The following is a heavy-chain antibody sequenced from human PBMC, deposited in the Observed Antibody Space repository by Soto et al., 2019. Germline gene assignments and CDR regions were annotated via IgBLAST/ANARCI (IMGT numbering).Heavy chain of an antibody. D-gene: IGHD3-10*01. CDR2: IYYSGST. CDR1: EGSISGGGYY. CDR3: ARVLVLETMVAYFDY. J-gene: IGHJ4*02. Sequence: PSETLSLSYTVAEGSISGGGYYWIWISQHPGKGLEWIGYIYYSGSTYYNPSLKSRVTISVDTSKNQFSLKLSSVTAADTAVYYCARVLVLETMVAYFDYWGQGTLVTVSS. V-gene: IGHV4-31*03.